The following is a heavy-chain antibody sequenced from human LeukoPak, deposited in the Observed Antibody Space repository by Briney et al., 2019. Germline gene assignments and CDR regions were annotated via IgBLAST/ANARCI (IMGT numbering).Heavy chain of an antibody. J-gene: IGHJ4*02. V-gene: IGHV3-11*04. CDR3: ARSMLLTSEDY. CDR2: ISGSGGAQ. Sequence: PGGSLSLFCTASGFRFDDYYMGGTRRARGKGLDYISYISGSGGAQFYADSVKGRFTVSRDNARNSIYLEMNSLRVEDTAVYYCARSMLLTSEDYWGQGTLVTVSS. CDR1: GFRFDDYY. D-gene: IGHD2-15*01.